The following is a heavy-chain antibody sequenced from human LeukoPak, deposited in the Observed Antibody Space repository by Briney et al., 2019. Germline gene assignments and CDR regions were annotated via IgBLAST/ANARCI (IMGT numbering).Heavy chain of an antibody. J-gene: IGHJ4*02. CDR2: ITNSGRST. V-gene: IGHV3-11*04. CDR3: AREASGYYHVFDS. D-gene: IGHD3-3*01. Sequence: PGGSLRLSCEASGFSLSTYFLSWIRQAPGKGLEWVSYITNSGRSTKYADAVKGRFTISRDNAKQPVYLEMTDLRAEDTAVYYCAREASGYYHVFDSWGQGTLVTVSS. CDR1: GFSLSTYF.